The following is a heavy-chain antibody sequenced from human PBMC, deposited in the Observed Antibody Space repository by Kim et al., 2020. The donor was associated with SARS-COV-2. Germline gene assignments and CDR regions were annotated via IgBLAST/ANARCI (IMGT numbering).Heavy chain of an antibody. CDR3: ARLRFRIQGWFDP. D-gene: IGHD3-10*01. J-gene: IGHJ5*02. V-gene: IGHV5-51*01. Sequence: SPPYQGPVTISADKSISTAYLQWSSLKASDTAMYYCARLRFRIQGWFDPWGQGTLVTVSS.